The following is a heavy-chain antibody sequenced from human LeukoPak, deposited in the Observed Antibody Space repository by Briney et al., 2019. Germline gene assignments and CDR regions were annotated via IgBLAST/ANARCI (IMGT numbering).Heavy chain of an antibody. CDR2: INPSGGST. CDR3: ARDVPLRYSSGWYLDY. V-gene: IGHV1-46*01. D-gene: IGHD6-19*01. J-gene: IGHJ4*02. Sequence: ASVKVSCKASGYTFTSYYLHWVRQAPGQGLEWMGIINPSGGSTSYAQKFQGRVTMTRDTSTSTVYMEVSSLRSEDTAVYYCARDVPLRYSSGWYLDYWGQGTLVTVSS. CDR1: GYTFTSYY.